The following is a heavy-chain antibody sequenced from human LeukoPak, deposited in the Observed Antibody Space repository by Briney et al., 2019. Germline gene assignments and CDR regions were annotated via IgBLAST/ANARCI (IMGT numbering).Heavy chain of an antibody. CDR2: IRDSGGST. Sequence: TGGSLRLSCAASGFTFSSYAMSWVRQAPGEGLEWVSSIRDSGGSTYYTDSVKGRFTISRDNSKNTPYLQMNSLRAEDTAVYYCAKSPSGAGDIFDFWGQGTLVTVSS. CDR1: GFTFSSYA. J-gene: IGHJ4*02. CDR3: AKSPSGAGDIFDF. D-gene: IGHD2-15*01. V-gene: IGHV3-23*01.